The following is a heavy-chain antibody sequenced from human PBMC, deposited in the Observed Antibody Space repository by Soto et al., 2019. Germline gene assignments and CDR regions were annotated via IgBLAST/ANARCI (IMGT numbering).Heavy chain of an antibody. D-gene: IGHD3-10*01. CDR2: IHPSGGST. CDR1: GYTFTSYY. J-gene: IGHJ6*02. CDR3: ARDEGVLLWFGESNYGMDV. Sequence: ASVKVSCKASGYTFTSYYMHWVRQAPGQGLEWMGIIHPSGGSTSYAQKFQGRVTMTRDTSTSTVYMELSSLRSEDTAVYYCARDEGVLLWFGESNYGMDVWGQGTTVTVS. V-gene: IGHV1-46*01.